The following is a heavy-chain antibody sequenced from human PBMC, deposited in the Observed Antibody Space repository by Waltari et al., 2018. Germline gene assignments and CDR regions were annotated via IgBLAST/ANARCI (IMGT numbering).Heavy chain of an antibody. D-gene: IGHD2-2*01. Sequence: QVQLQESGPGLVKPSETLSLTCAVSGYSISSGYSWGWNRQPPGKGLEWFGSIYHSGNTYYNPSLKSLVTLPVDPSRYQFSLKLSSLTAADTAVYYCASERGCSSTNCHGGWFDPWGQGTLVTVSA. J-gene: IGHJ5*02. CDR2: IYHSGNT. V-gene: IGHV4-38-2*01. CDR1: GYSISSGYS. CDR3: ASERGCSSTNCHGGWFDP.